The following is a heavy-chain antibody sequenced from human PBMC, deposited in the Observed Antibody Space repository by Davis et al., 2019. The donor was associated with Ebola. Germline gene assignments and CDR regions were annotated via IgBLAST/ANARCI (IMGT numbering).Heavy chain of an antibody. Sequence: GGSLRLSCAASGFKFESYSMIWVRQAPGKGLEWLSYIGTSSSNTYYADYADSVKGRFTISRDNAKKTLFLQMDSLRDEDTAVYYCARHDDYWGQGTLVTVSS. V-gene: IGHV3-48*02. J-gene: IGHJ4*02. CDR3: ARHDDY. CDR2: IGTSSSNT. CDR1: GFKFESYS.